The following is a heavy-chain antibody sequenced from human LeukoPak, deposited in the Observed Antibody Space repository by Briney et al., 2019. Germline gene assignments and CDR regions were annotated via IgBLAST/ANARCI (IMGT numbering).Heavy chain of an antibody. CDR2: IYTSGST. V-gene: IGHV4-4*09. D-gene: IGHD2-2*01. Sequence: PSETLSPTCTVSGSISGYYWSWIRQPPGKGLEWIGYIYTSGSTNYNPSLESRVTISVDTSKNQFSLDLSSVTAADTAVYYCARQKCTSTSCLTKNAFDIWGQGTMVTVSS. J-gene: IGHJ3*02. CDR3: ARQKCTSTSCLTKNAFDI. CDR1: GSISGYY.